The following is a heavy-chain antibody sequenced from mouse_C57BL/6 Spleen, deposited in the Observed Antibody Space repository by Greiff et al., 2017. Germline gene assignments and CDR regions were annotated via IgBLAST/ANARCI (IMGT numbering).Heavy chain of an antibody. J-gene: IGHJ4*01. CDR1: GFNIKDYY. CDR3: AVIYSFSYAMDY. V-gene: IGHV14-2*01. D-gene: IGHD2-1*01. CDR2: IDPEDGDT. Sequence: EVQLQQSGAELVKPGASVKLSCTASGFNIKDYYMHWVKQRTEQGLEWIGRIDPEDGDTKYAPKFQGKATITADTSSNTAYLQLSSLTSEDTAVYYCAVIYSFSYAMDYWGQGTSVTVSS.